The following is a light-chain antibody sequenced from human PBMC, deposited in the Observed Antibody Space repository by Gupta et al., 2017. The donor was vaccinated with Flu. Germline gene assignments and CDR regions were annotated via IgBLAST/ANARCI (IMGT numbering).Light chain of an antibody. V-gene: IGKV3-20*01. CDR2: GAS. CDR3: QQESDSPVT. Sequence: PGAESSLYCTAMHSVTTRYFAWYQQKPSQAPRLLIYGASSRAIGIPHRFSGSGFGTDFTLIISIRDPEDFAVYSCQQESDSPVTFGGGTKVELK. CDR1: HSVTTRY. J-gene: IGKJ4*01.